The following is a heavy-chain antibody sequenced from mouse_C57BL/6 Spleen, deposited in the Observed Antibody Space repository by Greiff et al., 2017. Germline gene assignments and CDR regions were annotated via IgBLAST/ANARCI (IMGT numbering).Heavy chain of an antibody. CDR2: IIPNNGGT. D-gene: IGHD1-1*01. J-gene: IGHJ1*03. V-gene: IGHV1-26*01. Sequence: EVQLQQSGPELVKPGASVKISCKASGYTFTDYYMNWVKQSHGKSLEWIGDIIPNNGGTSYNQKFKGKATLTVDKSSSTAYMELRSLTSEDSAVYYCARPGSSSCFDVWGTGTTVTVSS. CDR3: ARPGSSSCFDV. CDR1: GYTFTDYY.